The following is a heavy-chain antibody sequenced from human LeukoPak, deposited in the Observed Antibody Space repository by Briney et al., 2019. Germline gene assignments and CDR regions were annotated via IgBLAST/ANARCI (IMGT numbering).Heavy chain of an antibody. CDR1: GYTFTSNG. V-gene: IGHV1-18*01. Sequence: ASVKVSCKASGYTFTSNGISWVRQAPGQGLEWMGWISTNNGDTKYGKKFQGRVIMTTDTSTSTTYMELRSLRSDDTAVYYCARVRLDSSGYYYVHYFDYWGQGTLVTASS. J-gene: IGHJ4*02. D-gene: IGHD3-22*01. CDR2: ISTNNGDT. CDR3: ARVRLDSSGYYYVHYFDY.